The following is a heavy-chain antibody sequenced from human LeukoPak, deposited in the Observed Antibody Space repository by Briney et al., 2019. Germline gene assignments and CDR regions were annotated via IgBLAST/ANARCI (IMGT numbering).Heavy chain of an antibody. D-gene: IGHD2-2*01. CDR1: GFTFSSYA. CDR3: AKAQGHCSSTSCYESYFDY. V-gene: IGHV3-23*01. J-gene: IGHJ4*02. Sequence: GGSLRLSCAASGFTFSSYAMSWVRQAPGKGLEWVSAISGSGGSTYYADSVKGRFTISRDNSKNTLYLQMNSLRAEDTAVYYCAKAQGHCSSTSCYESYFDYWGQGTLVTVS. CDR2: ISGSGGST.